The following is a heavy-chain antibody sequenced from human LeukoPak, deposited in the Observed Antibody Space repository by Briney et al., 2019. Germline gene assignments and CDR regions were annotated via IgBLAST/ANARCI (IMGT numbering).Heavy chain of an antibody. CDR3: ARVPEGSSSEWFDP. V-gene: IGHV3-21*01. Sequence: TSETLSLTCTVSVDSISGYYWSWVRQAPGKGLEWVSSISSSSSYIYYADSVKGRFTISRDNAKNSLYLQMNSLRAEDTAVYYCARVPEGSSSEWFDPWGQGTLVTVSS. D-gene: IGHD6-6*01. CDR1: VDSISGYY. CDR2: ISSSSSYI. J-gene: IGHJ5*02.